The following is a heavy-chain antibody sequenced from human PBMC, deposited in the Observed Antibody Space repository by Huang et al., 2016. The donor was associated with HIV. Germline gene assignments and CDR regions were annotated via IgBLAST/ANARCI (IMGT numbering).Heavy chain of an antibody. Sequence: QLLLQESGPGLVKPSEALALTCAVSGGSIRSSDYHWGWIRQPPGKGLEWIGSIYYKWSTHYSPSLNSRVTIAVDTSKNLFFLNLSSMTAADTAVYYCARHREGPVAYYSGWGSHLNYMDVWGRGRTVVVSS. CDR1: GGSIRSSDYH. V-gene: IGHV4-39*01. CDR2: IYYKWST. J-gene: IGHJ6*03. CDR3: ARHREGPVAYYSGWGSHLNYMDV. D-gene: IGHD3-10*01.